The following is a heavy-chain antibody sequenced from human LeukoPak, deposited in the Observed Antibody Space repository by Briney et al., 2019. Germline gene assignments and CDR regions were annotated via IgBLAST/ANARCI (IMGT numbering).Heavy chain of an antibody. Sequence: SVKVSCKASGGTFSSYTISWVRRAAGQGREWMGRIIPILGIANYAQKFQGRVTITADKSTSTAYMELSSLRSEDTDVYYCATERTHYDSSGYYWLDYWGQGTLVTVSS. D-gene: IGHD3-22*01. CDR3: ATERTHYDSSGYYWLDY. CDR2: IIPILGIA. J-gene: IGHJ4*02. CDR1: GGTFSSYT. V-gene: IGHV1-69*04.